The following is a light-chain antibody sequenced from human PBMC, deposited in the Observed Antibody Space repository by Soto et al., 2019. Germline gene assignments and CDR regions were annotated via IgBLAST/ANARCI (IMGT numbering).Light chain of an antibody. CDR3: QQYGSSLYT. J-gene: IGKJ2*01. Sequence: EIMLTQSPGTLSLSPGERATLSCRASQSVSSNYLAWYQQKPGQAPRPLIYGASSRATGIPDRFSGSGSGTDFTLTISRLEPEDFAVYYCQQYGSSLYTFGQGTKLEIK. CDR1: QSVSSNY. V-gene: IGKV3-20*01. CDR2: GAS.